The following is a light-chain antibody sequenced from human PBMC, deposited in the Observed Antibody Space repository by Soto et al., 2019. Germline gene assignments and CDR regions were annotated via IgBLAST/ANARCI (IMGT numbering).Light chain of an antibody. V-gene: IGLV7-46*01. CDR1: TGAVTSGHY. CDR3: MVSSGGGLV. CDR2: DTS. J-gene: IGLJ3*02. Sequence: QAVVTQEPSLTVSPGGTLTLTCGSSTGAVTSGHYPYWFQQKPGQAPRTLIYDTSNKHSWTPARFSGSLLGGKAALTLSGSQPEDEADYYCMVSSGGGLVFGGGTKLTVL.